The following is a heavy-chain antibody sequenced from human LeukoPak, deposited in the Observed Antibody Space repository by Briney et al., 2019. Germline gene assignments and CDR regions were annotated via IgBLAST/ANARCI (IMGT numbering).Heavy chain of an antibody. CDR2: ISGSGGNT. Sequence: PGGSLRLSCAASGFTFSSYAMSWVRQAPGKGLEWVSAISGSGGNTYYADSVKGRFTISRDNSKNTLYLQMNSLRAEDTAVYYCAKEGSGWKAYYYYYGMDVWGQGTTVTVSS. V-gene: IGHV3-23*01. D-gene: IGHD6-19*01. CDR1: GFTFSSYA. CDR3: AKEGSGWKAYYYYYGMDV. J-gene: IGHJ6*02.